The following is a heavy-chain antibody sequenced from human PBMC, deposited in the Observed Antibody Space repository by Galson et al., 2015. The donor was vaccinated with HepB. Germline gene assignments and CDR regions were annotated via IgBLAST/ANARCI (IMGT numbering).Heavy chain of an antibody. Sequence: SLRLSCAGSGFSFSTYAMRWVRQAPGKGLEWVAVLSYDGNNKYYVDSVKGRFTISRDNYKSTLSLQMNSLRAEDTAVYYCARGGRNWYPTRAEYLDYWSQGTPVTVSS. D-gene: IGHD6-13*01. CDR3: ARGGRNWYPTRAEYLDY. J-gene: IGHJ1*01. V-gene: IGHV3-30*04. CDR1: GFSFSTYA. CDR2: LSYDGNNK.